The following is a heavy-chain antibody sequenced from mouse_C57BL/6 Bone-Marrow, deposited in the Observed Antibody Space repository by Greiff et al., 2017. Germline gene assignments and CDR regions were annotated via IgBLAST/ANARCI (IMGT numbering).Heavy chain of an antibody. Sequence: VQLQQPGAELVKPGASVKMSCKASGYTFTSYWVTWVKQRPGQGLEWIGDIYPGSGSTNYNEKFKSKATLTVDTSSSTAYMQLSSLTSEDSAVYYCARRWLRAWDIDVWGTGTTVTVSS. D-gene: IGHD2-2*01. V-gene: IGHV1-55*01. CDR2: IYPGSGST. CDR1: GYTFTSYW. J-gene: IGHJ1*03. CDR3: ARRWLRAWDIDV.